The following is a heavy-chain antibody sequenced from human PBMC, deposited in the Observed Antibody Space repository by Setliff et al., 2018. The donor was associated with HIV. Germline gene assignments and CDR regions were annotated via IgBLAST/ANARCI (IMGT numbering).Heavy chain of an antibody. D-gene: IGHD3-10*01. V-gene: IGHV4-4*07. J-gene: IGHJ4*02. CDR1: GGSISSYY. Sequence: SETLSLTCSVSGGSISSYYWSWIRQPAGKGLEWIGRIYTSGNTNYNPSLKSRVTMSVDTSKKQFSLKLTSVTAADTAVYYCAGHFYYSGSGIWAGLDSWGQGTLVTVSS. CDR2: IYTSGNT. CDR3: AGHFYYSGSGIWAGLDS.